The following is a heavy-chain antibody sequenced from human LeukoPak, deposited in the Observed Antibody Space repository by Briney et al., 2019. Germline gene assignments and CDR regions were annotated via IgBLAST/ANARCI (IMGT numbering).Heavy chain of an antibody. J-gene: IGHJ4*02. CDR3: ARDLGVVVPAAIDY. V-gene: IGHV1-18*01. D-gene: IGHD2-2*01. Sequence: GASVKVSSKASGYTFTSYGISWVRQAPGQGLEWMGWISAYNGNTNYAQKLQGRVTMTTDTSTSTAYMELRSLRSDDTAVYYCARDLGVVVPAAIDYWGRGTLVTASS. CDR2: ISAYNGNT. CDR1: GYTFTSYG.